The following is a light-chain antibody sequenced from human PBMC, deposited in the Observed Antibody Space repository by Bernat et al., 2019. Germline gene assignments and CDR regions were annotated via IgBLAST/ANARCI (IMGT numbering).Light chain of an antibody. CDR1: SGTIASSS. Sequence: NFMLNQPHSVSESPGKTVTISCTRSSGTIASSSVQWYQQRPGGAPTPVIYENNQRHTGVPDRFSGSIDSSSNSASLTISGLKTEDEADYYCQSYDNSIWVFGGGTRLTVL. CDR3: QSYDNSIWV. J-gene: IGLJ3*02. CDR2: ENN. V-gene: IGLV6-57*04.